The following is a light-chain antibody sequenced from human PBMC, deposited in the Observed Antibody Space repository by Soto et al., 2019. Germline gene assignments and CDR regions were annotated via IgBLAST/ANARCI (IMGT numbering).Light chain of an antibody. CDR1: QNVNSNC. V-gene: IGKV3-20*01. CDR3: QQCGSSPDT. CDR2: SAS. Sequence: EIVLTQFPGTLSLSPGEGATLSCRASQNVNSNCIAWYQQKPGQAPRLLIYSASTRISGIPDRFSGSGSGTDFTLTISRLEPEDFAVYYCQQCGSSPDTFGRGNKLEIK. J-gene: IGKJ2*01.